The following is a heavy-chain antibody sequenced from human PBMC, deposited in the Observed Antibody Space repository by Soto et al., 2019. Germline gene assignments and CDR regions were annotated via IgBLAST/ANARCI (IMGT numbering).Heavy chain of an antibody. J-gene: IGHJ6*02. CDR3: ARDRYSYYYFWSGSLPYYYFGMDV. Sequence: EVQLVESGGGLVQPGGSLRLSCAASGVTFSSYWMSWVRLAPGKGLEWVANIKQNGSEKYYVDSVKGRFTLSRDNAKNSLYLQINSLRAEDTAVYYCARDRYSYYYFWSGSLPYYYFGMDVWGQGTTVTVSS. CDR1: GVTFSSYW. CDR2: IKQNGSEK. D-gene: IGHD3-3*01. V-gene: IGHV3-7*01.